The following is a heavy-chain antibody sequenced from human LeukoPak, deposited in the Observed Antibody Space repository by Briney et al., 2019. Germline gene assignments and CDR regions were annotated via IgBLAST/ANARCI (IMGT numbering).Heavy chain of an antibody. CDR2: ISSDGNDK. J-gene: IGHJ4*02. CDR1: GVTVSSYG. V-gene: IGHV3-30*03. CDR3: TTKVIRGNSGDDYDD. Sequence: PGGSLRLSCAASGVTVSSYGMHWVRQSPGKGLEWVALISSDGNDKLYGDSVKGRFTISRDDSKSTLYLQMNSLRAEDTAVYYCTTKVIRGNSGDDYDDWGQGTLVTVSS. D-gene: IGHD5-12*01.